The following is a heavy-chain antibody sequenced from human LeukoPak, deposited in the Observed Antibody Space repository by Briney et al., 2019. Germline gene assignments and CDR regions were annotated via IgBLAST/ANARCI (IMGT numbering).Heavy chain of an antibody. CDR1: GFTFSSYG. V-gene: IGHV3-30*18. J-gene: IGHJ4*02. CDR3: AKAHDIDYFDY. CDR2: ISYDGSNK. D-gene: IGHD3-9*01. Sequence: PGGSLRLSCAASGFTFSSYGMHWVRQAPGKGLEWVAVISYDGSNKYYADSGKGRFTISRDNSKNTLYLQMNSLRAEDTAVYYCAKAHDIDYFDYWGQGTLVTVSS.